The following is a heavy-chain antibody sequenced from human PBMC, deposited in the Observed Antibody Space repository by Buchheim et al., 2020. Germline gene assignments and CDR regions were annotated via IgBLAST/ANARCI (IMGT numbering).Heavy chain of an antibody. CDR1: NDSIGSGGYY. CDR3: ARVVRGYDAFDF. Sequence: QVQLQESGPGLLKPSQTLSLICTVSNDSIGSGGYYWTWIRQPPGKGLEWIGYINYSGNTQYNPSLKSRATMSIDTPRGQFSLTLTSVTAADTAVYYCARVVRGYDAFDFWGQGT. D-gene: IGHD5-18*01. CDR2: INYSGNT. J-gene: IGHJ3*01. V-gene: IGHV4-31*03.